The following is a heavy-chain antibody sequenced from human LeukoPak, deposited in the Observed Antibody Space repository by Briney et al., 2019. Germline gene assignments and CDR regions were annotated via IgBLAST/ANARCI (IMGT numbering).Heavy chain of an antibody. CDR3: ARVNGGNSYDFDY. J-gene: IGHJ4*02. V-gene: IGHV1-2*02. CDR1: GYTFNVYY. CDR2: INGNTGLT. Sequence: ASVKVSCKASGYTFNVYYMHWVRQAPGQGLEWMGWINGNTGLTHYAQKFQGRVTMTRGTSITTAYMELSSLRSDDTAVYYCARVNGGNSYDFDYWGQGTLVTVSS. D-gene: IGHD4-23*01.